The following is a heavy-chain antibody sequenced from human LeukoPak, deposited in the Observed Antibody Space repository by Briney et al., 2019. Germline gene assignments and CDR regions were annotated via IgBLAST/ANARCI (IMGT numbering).Heavy chain of an antibody. Sequence: GGSLRLSCAASGFTFSSYWMHWVRQAPGKGLVWVSRINSDGSSTSYAGSVKGRFTISRDNTKNTLYLQMNSLRAEDTAVYYCARDQGYGDYVFDYWGQGTLVTVSS. CDR2: INSDGSST. CDR1: GFTFSSYW. V-gene: IGHV3-74*01. D-gene: IGHD4-17*01. J-gene: IGHJ4*02. CDR3: ARDQGYGDYVFDY.